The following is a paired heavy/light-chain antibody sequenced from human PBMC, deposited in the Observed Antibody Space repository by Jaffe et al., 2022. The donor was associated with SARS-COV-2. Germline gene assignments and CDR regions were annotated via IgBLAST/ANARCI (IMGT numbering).Light chain of an antibody. CDR1: QSVSSN. CDR3: QQYNNWPLT. CDR2: GAS. J-gene: IGKJ4*01. V-gene: IGKV3-15*01. Sequence: EIVMTQSPATLSVSPGERATLSCRASQSVSSNLAWYQQKPGQAPRLLIYGASTWATGIPARFSGSGSGTEFTLTISSLQSEDFAVYYCQQYNNWPLTFGGGTKVEIK.
Heavy chain of an antibody. D-gene: IGHD6-13*01. V-gene: IGHV3-49*03. CDR3: TRHHGPHIAVADY. J-gene: IGHJ4*02. Sequence: EVQLVESGGGLVQPGRPLRLSCTASGFTFGDYAMSWLRQAPGKGLEWVGFIRSRAYGGTTDYAASVKGRFTISRDDSKSIAYLQMNSLKTEDTAVYYCTRHHGPHIAVADYWGQGTLVTVSS. CDR1: GFTFGDYA. CDR2: IRSRAYGGTT.